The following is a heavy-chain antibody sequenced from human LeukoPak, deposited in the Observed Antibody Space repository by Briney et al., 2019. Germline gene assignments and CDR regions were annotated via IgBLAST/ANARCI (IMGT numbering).Heavy chain of an antibody. CDR3: AKGPDTYYYDSSGYIDY. V-gene: IGHV3-9*01. CDR2: ISWNSGSI. D-gene: IGHD3-22*01. CDR1: GFTFDDYA. J-gene: IGHJ4*02. Sequence: LRLSCAASGFTFDDYAMHWVRQAPGKGLEWVSGISWNSGSIGYADSVKGRFTISRDNAKNSLYLQMNSLRAEDTALYYCAKGPDTYYYDSSGYIDYWGQGTLVTVSS.